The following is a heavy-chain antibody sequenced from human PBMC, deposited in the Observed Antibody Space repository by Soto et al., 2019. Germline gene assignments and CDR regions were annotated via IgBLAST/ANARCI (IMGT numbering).Heavy chain of an antibody. CDR3: ARGDIVLMVYAIPQNYYYYGMDV. CDR2: IIPIFGTA. V-gene: IGHV1-69*13. Sequence: SVEVSCKASGGTFSSYAISWVRQAPGQGLEWMGGIIPIFGTANYAQKFQGRVTITADESTSTAYMELSSLRSEDTAVYYCARGDIVLMVYAIPQNYYYYGMDVWGQGTTVTVSS. D-gene: IGHD2-8*01. J-gene: IGHJ6*02. CDR1: GGTFSSYA.